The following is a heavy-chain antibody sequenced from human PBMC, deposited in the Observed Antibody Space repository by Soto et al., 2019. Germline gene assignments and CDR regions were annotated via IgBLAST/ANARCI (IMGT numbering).Heavy chain of an antibody. CDR2: INPILSMS. CDR1: GDTFTFYS. V-gene: IGHV1-69*02. Sequence: QVQLVQSGAEAKKPGSSVRVSCKASGDTFTFYSINWVRQAPGLGLEWMGRINPILSMSNYAQRFQGRVTMTADKSTSTAYMELSSLRAEDTAMYYCASSYGSGYRAFDYWGQGALLTVSS. J-gene: IGHJ4*02. D-gene: IGHD3-10*01. CDR3: ASSYGSGYRAFDY.